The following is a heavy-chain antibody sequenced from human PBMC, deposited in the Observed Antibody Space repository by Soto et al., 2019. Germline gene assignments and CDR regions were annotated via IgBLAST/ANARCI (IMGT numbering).Heavy chain of an antibody. CDR3: ARQDYIWGSYRESSYYYYYMDV. D-gene: IGHD3-16*02. CDR1: GYSFTSYW. V-gene: IGHV5-51*01. CDR2: IYPGDSDT. J-gene: IGHJ6*03. Sequence: GESLKISCKGSGYSFTSYWIGWVRQMPGKGLEWMGIIYPGDSDTRYSPSFQGQVTISADKSISTAYLQWSSLKASDTAMYYCARQDYIWGSYRESSYYYYYMDVWGKGTTVTVSS.